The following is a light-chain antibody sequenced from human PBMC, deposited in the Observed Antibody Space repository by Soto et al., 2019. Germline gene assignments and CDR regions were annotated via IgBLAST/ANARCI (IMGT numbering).Light chain of an antibody. J-gene: IGKJ1*01. CDR2: GAS. Sequence: EIVLTQSPGTLSLSPGERATLSCRASQSVSSSYLAWYQQKPGQAPRLLIYGASSRATGIPDRFSGSGSGTAFTLTISRLKPEDFAVYYCHQYDSSPVTFGQGTKVEIK. CDR3: HQYDSSPVT. V-gene: IGKV3-20*01. CDR1: QSVSSSY.